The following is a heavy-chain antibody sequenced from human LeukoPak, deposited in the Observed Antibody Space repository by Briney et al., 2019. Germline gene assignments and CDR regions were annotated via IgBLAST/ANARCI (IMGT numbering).Heavy chain of an antibody. CDR1: GFTFSSYG. J-gene: IGHJ4*02. Sequence: GGSLRLSCAASGFTFSSYGMHWVRQAPGKGLEWVSDISNSGDSTYYADSVKGRFTISRDNSKNTLYLQMNSLRAEDTAVYYCARILTGYYDCWGQGTLVTVSS. CDR2: ISNSGDST. V-gene: IGHV3-23*01. CDR3: ARILTGYYDC. D-gene: IGHD3-9*01.